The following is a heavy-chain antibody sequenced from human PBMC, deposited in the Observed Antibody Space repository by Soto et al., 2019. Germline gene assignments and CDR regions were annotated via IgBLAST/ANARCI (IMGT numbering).Heavy chain of an antibody. J-gene: IGHJ4*02. D-gene: IGHD6-25*01. CDR2: IFHTGGT. V-gene: IGHV4-4*02. CDR1: SDSIAGENW. CDR3: ARVFSSGSGWMYYFDF. Sequence: QVQLQESGPGLVKPSETLSLTCTVSSDSIAGENWWSWVRQLPGMGLEWIGEIFHTGGTNYNPSLKGRVTMEVDKSKNQFSLKLISATAADTAVYYCARVFSSGSGWMYYFDFWGQGTLVSVSS.